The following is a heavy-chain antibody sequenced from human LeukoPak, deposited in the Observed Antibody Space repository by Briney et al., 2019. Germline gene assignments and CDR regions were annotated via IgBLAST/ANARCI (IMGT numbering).Heavy chain of an antibody. V-gene: IGHV3-66*01. J-gene: IGHJ4*02. CDR1: GFTVSNYY. Sequence: GGSLRLSCAASGFTVSNYYMSWVRQAPGKGLEWVSVMYSGGDTYYADSVKGRFTISRDNSKNTLYLQMNNLRAEDTAVYYCATSPVTGMIYFDYWGQGTLVTVSS. D-gene: IGHD6-19*01. CDR3: ATSPVTGMIYFDY. CDR2: MYSGGDT.